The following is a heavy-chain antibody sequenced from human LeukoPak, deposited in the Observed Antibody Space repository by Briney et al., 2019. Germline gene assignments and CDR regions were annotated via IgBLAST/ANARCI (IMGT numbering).Heavy chain of an antibody. V-gene: IGHV3-23*01. Sequence: GGSLRLSCAASGFTFSSYAMSWVRQAPGKGLEWVSAISGSGGSTYYADSVKGRFTISRDNSKNTLYLQMNSLRAEDTAVYYCAKLWGYDFWSGNPLTSFDPWGQGTLVTVSS. CDR1: GFTFSSYA. D-gene: IGHD3-3*01. CDR2: ISGSGGST. J-gene: IGHJ5*02. CDR3: AKLWGYDFWSGNPLTSFDP.